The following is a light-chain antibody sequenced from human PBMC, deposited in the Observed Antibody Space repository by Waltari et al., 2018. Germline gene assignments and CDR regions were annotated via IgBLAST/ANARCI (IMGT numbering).Light chain of an antibody. CDR2: AAS. V-gene: IGKV1-9*01. J-gene: IGKJ1*01. CDR3: QQFNASPRT. CDR1: QGVNVY. Sequence: IQLTQSPSSLSASVGDRDTITCRASQGVNVYLAWYQQKPGKAPKLLIYAASTLQSGVSSRFSGSGSGTDFTLTINSLQPEDIATYYCQQFNASPRTFGQGTNVEIK.